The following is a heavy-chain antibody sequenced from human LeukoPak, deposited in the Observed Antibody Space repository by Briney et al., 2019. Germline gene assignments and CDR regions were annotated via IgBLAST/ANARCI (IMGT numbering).Heavy chain of an antibody. D-gene: IGHD3-3*01. V-gene: IGHV4-4*07. CDR3: ARDSTPNYDFWSGKEDWFDP. CDR1: GGSISSYY. CDR2: IYTSGST. Sequence: SETLSLTCTVSGGSISSYYWSWIRQPAGKGLEGIGRIYTSGSTNYNPPLKSRVTMSVDTSKNQFSLKLSSVTAADTAVYYCARDSTPNYDFWSGKEDWFDPWGQGTLVTVSS. J-gene: IGHJ5*02.